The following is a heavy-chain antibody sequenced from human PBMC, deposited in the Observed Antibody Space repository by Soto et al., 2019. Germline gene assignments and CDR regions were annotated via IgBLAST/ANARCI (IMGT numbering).Heavy chain of an antibody. CDR2: INHSGST. V-gene: IGHV4-34*01. Sequence: PSETLSLTCAVYGGSFSGYYWSWIRQPPGKGLEWIGEINHSGSTNYNPSLKSRVTISVDTSKNQFSLKLSSVTAADTAAYYCARAVVVVPAAPQYNWFDPWGQGTLVTVSS. CDR3: ARAVVVVPAAPQYNWFDP. J-gene: IGHJ5*02. CDR1: GGSFSGYY. D-gene: IGHD2-2*01.